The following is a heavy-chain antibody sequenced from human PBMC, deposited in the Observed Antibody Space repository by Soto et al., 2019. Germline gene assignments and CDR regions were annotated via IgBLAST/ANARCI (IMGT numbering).Heavy chain of an antibody. J-gene: IGHJ4*02. Sequence: QLQLQESGPGLVKPSETLSLTCTVSGGSISSSSYYWGWIRQPPGKGLEWIGSIYYSGSTYYNPPLKSRVTISVDTSKNQFSLKLSSVTAADTAVYYCATLYGDSTLFDYWGQGTLVTVSS. V-gene: IGHV4-39*01. CDR1: GGSISSSSYY. CDR2: IYYSGST. D-gene: IGHD4-17*01. CDR3: ATLYGDSTLFDY.